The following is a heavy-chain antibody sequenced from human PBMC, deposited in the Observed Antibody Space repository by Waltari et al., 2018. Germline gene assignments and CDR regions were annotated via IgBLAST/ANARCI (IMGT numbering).Heavy chain of an antibody. D-gene: IGHD3-10*01. CDR3: ARDLPTYYYGSGSYPSNYYGMDV. CDR1: GGSISSYY. J-gene: IGHJ6*02. CDR2: IYTSGST. V-gene: IGHV4-4*07. Sequence: QVQLQESGPGLVKPSETLSLTCTVSGGSISSYYLSWIRQPAGQGLAWIGRIYTSGSTNYNPSLKSRVTMSVDTSKNQFSLKLSSVTAADTAVYYCARDLPTYYYGSGSYPSNYYGMDVWGQGTTVTVSS.